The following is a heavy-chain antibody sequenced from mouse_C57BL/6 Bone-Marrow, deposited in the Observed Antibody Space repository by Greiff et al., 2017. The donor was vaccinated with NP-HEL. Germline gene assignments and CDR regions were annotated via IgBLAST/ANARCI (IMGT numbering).Heavy chain of an antibody. D-gene: IGHD1-1*01. CDR2: IYPGDGDT. CDR3: ALLVEDAMDY. CDR1: GYAFSSSW. Sequence: QVQLQQSGPELVKPGASVKISCKASGYAFSSSWMNWVKQRPGKGLEWIGRIYPGDGDTNYNGKFKGKATLTADKSSSTAYMQLSSLTSEDSAVYFCALLVEDAMDYWGQGTSVTVSS. V-gene: IGHV1-82*01. J-gene: IGHJ4*01.